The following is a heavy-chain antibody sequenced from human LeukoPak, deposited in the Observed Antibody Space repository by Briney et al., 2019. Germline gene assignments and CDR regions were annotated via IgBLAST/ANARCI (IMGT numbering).Heavy chain of an antibody. V-gene: IGHV1-8*01. Sequence: GASVKISCKASGSSFTDYDINWVRQTTGQGLEWMGWMNPNSGNTDYAQNFQGRVTMTTDTSISTAYMELSGLRFEDTAIYYCAGGWEPYDYFFDPWGQGTLVIVSS. CDR1: GSSFTDYD. CDR2: MNPNSGNT. J-gene: IGHJ5*02. CDR3: AGGWEPYDYFFDP. D-gene: IGHD5-12*01.